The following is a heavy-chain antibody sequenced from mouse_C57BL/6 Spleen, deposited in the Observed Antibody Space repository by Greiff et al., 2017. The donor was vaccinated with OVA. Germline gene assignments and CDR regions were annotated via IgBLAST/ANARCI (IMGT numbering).Heavy chain of an antibody. J-gene: IGHJ4*01. D-gene: IGHD4-1*01. CDR2: ISSCSSTI. V-gene: IGHV5-17*01. CDR3: ARRLTGAYYYAMDY. CDR1: GFTFSDYG. Sequence: EVMLVESGGGLVKPGGSLKLSCAASGFTFSDYGMHWVRQAPEKGLEWVAYISSCSSTIYYADTVKGRFTISRDNAKNTLFLQMTSLRSEDTAMYYCARRLTGAYYYAMDYWGQGTSVTVSS.